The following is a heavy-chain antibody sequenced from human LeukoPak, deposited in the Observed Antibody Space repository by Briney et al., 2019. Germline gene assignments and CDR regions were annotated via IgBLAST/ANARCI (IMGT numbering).Heavy chain of an antibody. J-gene: IGHJ4*02. CDR2: TSYDGSNK. CDR1: GFTFSSFT. Sequence: AGGSLRLSCAASGFTFSSFTMYWVRQAPGKGLEWVAVTSYDGSNKYYADSVKGRFTISRDNSKNTLYLQMNSLRTEDTAVYYCARMEPYKIFDYWGQGTLVTVSS. D-gene: IGHD3-10*01. V-gene: IGHV3-30*03. CDR3: ARMEPYKIFDY.